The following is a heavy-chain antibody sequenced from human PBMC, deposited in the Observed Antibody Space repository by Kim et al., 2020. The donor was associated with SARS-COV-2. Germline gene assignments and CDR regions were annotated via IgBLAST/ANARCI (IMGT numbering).Heavy chain of an antibody. J-gene: IGHJ4*02. V-gene: IGHV3-74*01. CDR3: ARSPYSTTLDY. D-gene: IGHD4-4*01. Sequence: YADSVEGRFTVSRDNARNTLYLQMDSLRDDDTAVYYCARSPYSTTLDYWGQGTLVAFSS.